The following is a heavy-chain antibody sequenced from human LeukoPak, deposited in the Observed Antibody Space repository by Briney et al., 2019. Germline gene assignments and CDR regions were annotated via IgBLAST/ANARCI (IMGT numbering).Heavy chain of an antibody. D-gene: IGHD6-25*01. CDR1: GFTFEDYA. Sequence: PGGSLRLSCAASGFTFEDYAMHWVRQAPGKGLDWVSGISWNSGSIGYADSVKGRFTVSRDNAKNSLYLQMNSLRAEDTALYYCAKDISPSSGPFNWFDPWGQGTLVTVSS. CDR3: AKDISPSSGPFNWFDP. CDR2: ISWNSGSI. J-gene: IGHJ5*02. V-gene: IGHV3-9*01.